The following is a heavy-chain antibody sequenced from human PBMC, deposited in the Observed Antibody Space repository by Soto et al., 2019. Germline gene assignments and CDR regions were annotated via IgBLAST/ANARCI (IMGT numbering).Heavy chain of an antibody. D-gene: IGHD1-26*01. J-gene: IGHJ3*02. CDR3: ASNTSPEWELPNLHAFDI. V-gene: IGHV3-33*01. CDR1: GFTFSSYG. CDR2: IWYDGSNK. Sequence: GGSLRLSCAASGFTFSSYGMHWVRQAPGKGLEWVAVIWYDGSNKYYADSVKGRFTISRDNSKNTLYLQMNSLRAEDTAVYYCASNTSPEWELPNLHAFDIWGQGTMVTVSS.